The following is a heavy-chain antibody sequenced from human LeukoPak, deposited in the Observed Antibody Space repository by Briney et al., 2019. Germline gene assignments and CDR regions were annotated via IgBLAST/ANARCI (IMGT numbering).Heavy chain of an antibody. D-gene: IGHD6-13*01. CDR3: ARDQASSSWYGWFDP. V-gene: IGHV1-2*02. CDR2: INPNSGGT. Sequence: ASVKVSCKASGYTFTSYYMHWVRQAPGQGLEWMGWINPNSGGTNYAQKFQGRVTMTRDTSISTAYMELSRLRSDDTAVYYCARDQASSSWYGWFDPWGQGTLVTVSS. CDR1: GYTFTSYY. J-gene: IGHJ5*02.